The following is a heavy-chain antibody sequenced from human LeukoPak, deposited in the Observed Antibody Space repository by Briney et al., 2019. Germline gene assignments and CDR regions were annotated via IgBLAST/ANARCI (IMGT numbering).Heavy chain of an antibody. CDR2: VDPEDGET. V-gene: IGHV1-69-2*01. Sequence: ASVKVSCKVSGYTFTDYYMHWVQQAPGKGLGWMGLVDPEDGETIYAEKFQGRVTITADTSTDTAYMELSSLRSEDTAVYYCATERQSSSYDYWGQGTLVTVSS. CDR1: GYTFTDYY. CDR3: ATERQSSSYDY. J-gene: IGHJ4*02. D-gene: IGHD6-6*01.